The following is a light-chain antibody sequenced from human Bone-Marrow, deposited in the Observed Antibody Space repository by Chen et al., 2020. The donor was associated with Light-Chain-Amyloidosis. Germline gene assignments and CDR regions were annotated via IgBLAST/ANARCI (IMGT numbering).Light chain of an antibody. CDR2: EDD. Sequence: NFMLTQPHAVSASPGKTVIISCTRSSGSNATNYVQWYQQRPGSSPTTGVYEDDQRPSGVPDRFAGSIDRSSNSASRTSSGRKTEDEDDYYCQSYQGSSQGVFGGGTKLTVL. CDR3: QSYQGSSQGV. J-gene: IGLJ3*02. V-gene: IGLV6-57*01. CDR1: SGSNATNY.